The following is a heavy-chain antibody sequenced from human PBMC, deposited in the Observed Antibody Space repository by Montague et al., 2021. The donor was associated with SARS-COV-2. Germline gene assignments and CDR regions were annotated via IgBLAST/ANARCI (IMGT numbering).Heavy chain of an antibody. CDR1: GFTFGDYA. V-gene: IGHV3-9*01. CDR3: AKDIDYYDSSGYYDY. J-gene: IGHJ4*02. CDR2: ISWNSGSI. Sequence: SLRLSCAASGFTFGDYAMPWVRQAPGKGLEWVSGISWNSGSIGYADSVKGRFTISRDNAKNSLYLQMNSLRAEDTALYYCAKDIDYYDSSGYYDYWGQGTLVTVSS. D-gene: IGHD3-22*01.